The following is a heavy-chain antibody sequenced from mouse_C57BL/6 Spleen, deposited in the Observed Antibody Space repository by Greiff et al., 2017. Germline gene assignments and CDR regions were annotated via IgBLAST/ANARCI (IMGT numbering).Heavy chain of an antibody. CDR1: GFTFSSYG. Sequence: EVKLVESGGDLVKPGGSLKLSCAASGFTFSSYGMSWVRQTPDKRLEWVATISSGGSYTYSPDSVKGRFTISRDNAKNTLYLQMSSLKSEDTAMYYCARQRESSGYYAMDYWGQGTSVTVSS. D-gene: IGHD3-2*02. CDR2: ISSGGSYT. CDR3: ARQRESSGYYAMDY. J-gene: IGHJ4*01. V-gene: IGHV5-6*01.